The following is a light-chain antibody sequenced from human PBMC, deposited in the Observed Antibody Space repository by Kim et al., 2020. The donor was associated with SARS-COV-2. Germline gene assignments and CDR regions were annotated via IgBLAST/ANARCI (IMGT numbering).Light chain of an antibody. CDR1: QSRLHSNGYNY. CDR2: LGS. CDR3: MQALQTPT. Sequence: EPAYISCRSSQSRLHSNGYNYLDWYLQKPGQSPQLLIYLGSNRASGVPDRFSGSGSGTDFTLKISRVEAEDVGVYYCMQALQTPTFGQGTKVDIK. V-gene: IGKV2-28*01. J-gene: IGKJ1*01.